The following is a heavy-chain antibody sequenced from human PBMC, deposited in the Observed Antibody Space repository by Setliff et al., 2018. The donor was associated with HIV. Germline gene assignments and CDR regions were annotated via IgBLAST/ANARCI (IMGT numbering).Heavy chain of an antibody. J-gene: IGHJ3*02. CDR2: LNPDSGNT. Sequence: ASVKVACKASGYTFNSYDINWVRQATGQGLEWMGWLNPDSGNTGFAQKIEGRVTMTRNTSIITAYMELSSLRFEDTAMYYCVRKYAKGKNIAVVTARDRAFDIWGQGTMVTVSS. V-gene: IGHV1-8*02. CDR1: GYTFNSYD. CDR3: VRKYAKGKNIAVVTARDRAFDI. D-gene: IGHD2-21*02.